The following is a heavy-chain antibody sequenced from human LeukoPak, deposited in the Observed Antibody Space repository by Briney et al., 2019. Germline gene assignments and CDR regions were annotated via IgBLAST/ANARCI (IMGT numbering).Heavy chain of an antibody. D-gene: IGHD1-26*01. CDR2: INPNSGGT. J-gene: IGHJ5*02. CDR1: GYTFTAYY. V-gene: IGHV1-2*04. CDR3: ARERRTYSGSHRPPNWFDP. Sequence: ASVKVSCKASGYTFTAYYMHWVRQAPGQGLEWMGWINPNSGGTNYAQKFQGWVTMTRDTSISTAYMELSRLRSDDTAVYYCARERRTYSGSHRPPNWFDPWGQGTMVTVSS.